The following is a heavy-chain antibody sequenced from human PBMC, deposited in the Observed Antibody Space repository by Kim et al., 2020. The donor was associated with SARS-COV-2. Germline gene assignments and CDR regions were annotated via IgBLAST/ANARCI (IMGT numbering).Heavy chain of an antibody. Sequence: GGSLRLSCAASGFTFSSYGMHWVRQAPGKGLEWVAVISYDGSNKYYADSVKGRFTISRDNSKNTLYLQMNSLRAEDTAVYYCAKVANRYSGSYFDYWGQG. J-gene: IGHJ4*02. D-gene: IGHD1-26*01. CDR3: AKVANRYSGSYFDY. CDR1: GFTFSSYG. V-gene: IGHV3-30*18. CDR2: ISYDGSNK.